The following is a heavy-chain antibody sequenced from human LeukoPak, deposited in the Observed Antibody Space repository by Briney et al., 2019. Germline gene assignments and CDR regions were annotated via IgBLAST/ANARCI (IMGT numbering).Heavy chain of an antibody. D-gene: IGHD2-15*01. J-gene: IGHJ4*02. Sequence: GGSLRLSCAASGFTFSTYTMNWARQAPGKGLEWVSYISSSSSTIYYADSVKGRFTISRDNAKNSLYLQMNSLRDEDTAVYYCARDDATPMVPLDYWGQGTLVTVSS. V-gene: IGHV3-48*02. CDR2: ISSSSSTI. CDR1: GFTFSTYT. CDR3: ARDDATPMVPLDY.